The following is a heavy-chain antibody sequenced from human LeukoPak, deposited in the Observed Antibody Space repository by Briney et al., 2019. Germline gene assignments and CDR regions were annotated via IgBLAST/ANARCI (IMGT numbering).Heavy chain of an antibody. CDR1: GGSFSGYY. D-gene: IGHD2-15*01. J-gene: IGHJ4*02. Sequence: SETLSLTCAVYGGSFSGYYWSWIRQPPGKGPEWIGSIYYSGSTYYNPSLKSRVTISVDTSKNQFSLKLSSVTAADTAVYYCARERPYCSGGSCYGPFDYWGQGTLVTVSS. CDR3: ARERPYCSGGSCYGPFDY. V-gene: IGHV4-34*01. CDR2: IYYSGST.